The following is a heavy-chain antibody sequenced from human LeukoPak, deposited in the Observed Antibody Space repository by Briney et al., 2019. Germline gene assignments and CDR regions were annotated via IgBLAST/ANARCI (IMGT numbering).Heavy chain of an antibody. Sequence: GGSLRLSCTASGFTFGDYAMSWFRQAPGKGLEWVASVKKDASEKYYVDSVKGRFTISRDNAKNSLYLQMNSLRAEDTAVYYCARGCSSTSCYPLDYWGQGTLVTVSS. J-gene: IGHJ4*02. CDR2: VKKDASEK. D-gene: IGHD2-2*01. CDR3: ARGCSSTSCYPLDY. CDR1: GFTFGDYA. V-gene: IGHV3-7*04.